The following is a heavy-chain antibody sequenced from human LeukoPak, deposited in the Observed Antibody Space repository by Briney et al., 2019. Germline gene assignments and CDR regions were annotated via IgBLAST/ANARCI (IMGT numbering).Heavy chain of an antibody. CDR2: IVASGDGT. V-gene: IGHV3-23*01. D-gene: IGHD2-15*01. CDR1: GFTFSTFA. CDR3: ARVYCSGSLCRYYLDF. J-gene: IGHJ4*02. Sequence: PRGSLRLSLSASGFTFSTFAMSWVRQAPGKGLEWGSSIVASGDGTNYADSVRGRLSISRDNSKNTLHLQMNSLRAEDTAVYFCARVYCSGSLCRYYLDFWGQGTLVTASS.